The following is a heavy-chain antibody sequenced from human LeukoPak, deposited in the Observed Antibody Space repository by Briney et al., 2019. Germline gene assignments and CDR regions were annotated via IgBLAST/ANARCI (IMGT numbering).Heavy chain of an antibody. J-gene: IGHJ4*02. D-gene: IGHD1-1*01. V-gene: IGHV4-61*02. CDR3: TRTGRTWMFDY. Sequence: SETLSLTCTVSGDSISTSSYYWSWIRQPAGKELEWLGRIYTSGNSDYNPSLKSRLSFSVDTPKNQFSLKLTSVTAADTAIYYCTRTGRTWMFDYWGQGTLATVSS. CDR2: IYTSGNS. CDR1: GDSISTSSYY.